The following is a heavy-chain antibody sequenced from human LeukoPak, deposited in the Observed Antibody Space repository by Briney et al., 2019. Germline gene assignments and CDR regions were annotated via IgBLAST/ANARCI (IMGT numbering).Heavy chain of an antibody. J-gene: IGHJ3*02. CDR1: GYTFTSYG. CDR2: ISAYNGNT. V-gene: IGHV1-18*01. CDR3: ARDAAMVLIDAFDI. D-gene: IGHD5-18*01. Sequence: ASVKVSCKASGYTFTSYGISWVRQAPGQGLEWMGWISAYNGNTNYAQKLQGRVTMTTDTSTSTAYMELSSLRSDDTAVYYCARDAAMVLIDAFDIWGQGTMVTVSS.